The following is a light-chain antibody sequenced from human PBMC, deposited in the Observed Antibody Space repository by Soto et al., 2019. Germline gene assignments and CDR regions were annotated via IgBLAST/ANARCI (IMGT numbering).Light chain of an antibody. CDR1: QDISNY. J-gene: IGKJ4*01. Sequence: DIHITQPPSSLAASVGDRVTITCQASQDISNYLNWYQQKPGKAPKLLIYDASNLETGVPSRFSGSGSGADFTFTISSLQPEDIATYYCQQYDNLPLTFGGGTKVDIK. CDR2: DAS. CDR3: QQYDNLPLT. V-gene: IGKV1-33*01.